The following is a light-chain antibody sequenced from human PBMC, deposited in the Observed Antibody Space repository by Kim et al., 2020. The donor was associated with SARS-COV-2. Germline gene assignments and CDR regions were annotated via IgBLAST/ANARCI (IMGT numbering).Light chain of an antibody. CDR1: ENIGTW. Sequence: SAYVADRVTITCRSSENIGTWLAWYQQKPGRAPSLLIYLASTFESGVPSRFSGTGSGTEFSLSVTSLQPDDFATYYCQHYSRFPYTFGQGTKLEI. CDR3: QHYSRFPYT. CDR2: LAS. V-gene: IGKV1-5*03. J-gene: IGKJ2*01.